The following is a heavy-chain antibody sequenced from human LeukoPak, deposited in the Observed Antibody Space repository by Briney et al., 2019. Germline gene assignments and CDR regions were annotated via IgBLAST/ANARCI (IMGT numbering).Heavy chain of an antibody. D-gene: IGHD5/OR15-5a*01. CDR1: SGSFSGYY. V-gene: IGHV4-34*01. Sequence: PSETLSLTCAVYSGSFSGYYWSWIRQPPGKGLEWIGEINHSGSTNYNPSLKSRVTISVDTSKNQFSLKLSSVTAADTAVYYCARGSVYGYWGQGTLVTVSS. CDR2: INHSGST. CDR3: ARGSVYGY. J-gene: IGHJ4*02.